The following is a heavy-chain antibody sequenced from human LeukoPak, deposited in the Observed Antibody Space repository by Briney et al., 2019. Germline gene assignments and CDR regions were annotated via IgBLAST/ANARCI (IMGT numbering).Heavy chain of an antibody. CDR1: GYTFTGYY. D-gene: IGHD7-27*01. CDR3: ARSPIGLGFFDY. V-gene: IGHV1-2*02. Sequence: ASVKVSCKASGYTFTGYYMHWVRQAPGQGLEWMGWINPNSGGTNYAQKFQDRVTMTRDTSISTAYMELYSLRSDDTAVYYCARSPIGLGFFDYWGQGTLVTVSS. CDR2: INPNSGGT. J-gene: IGHJ4*02.